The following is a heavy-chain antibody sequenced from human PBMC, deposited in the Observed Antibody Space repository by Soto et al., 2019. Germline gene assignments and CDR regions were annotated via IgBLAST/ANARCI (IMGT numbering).Heavy chain of an antibody. Sequence: SETLSLTCVVYGGSFSGYYWSWIRQPPGKGLEWIGEINHSGTTNYNPSLKSRVTISVDTSKNQFSLKLSSVTAADTAVYYCASPLGVWGSYRAFAYWGQGTPVTVSS. D-gene: IGHD3-16*02. CDR2: INHSGTT. CDR1: GGSFSGYY. J-gene: IGHJ4*02. V-gene: IGHV4-34*01. CDR3: ASPLGVWGSYRAFAY.